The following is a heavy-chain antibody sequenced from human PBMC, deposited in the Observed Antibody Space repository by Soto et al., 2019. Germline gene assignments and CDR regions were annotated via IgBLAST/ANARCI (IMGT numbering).Heavy chain of an antibody. Sequence: QVQLQESGPGLVKPSETLSLTCTISGGSISSYYWSWIRQPPGKGLGWIGYIYYSGSTNYNPPLNSRVTTSEDTSKNQFSLNLSSVTAADTAMYYCARHEDCSNSPCSTGRWFDPWGQGTLVTVSS. CDR3: ARHEDCSNSPCSTGRWFDP. V-gene: IGHV4-59*08. J-gene: IGHJ5*02. CDR1: GGSISSYY. D-gene: IGHD2-2*01. CDR2: IYYSGST.